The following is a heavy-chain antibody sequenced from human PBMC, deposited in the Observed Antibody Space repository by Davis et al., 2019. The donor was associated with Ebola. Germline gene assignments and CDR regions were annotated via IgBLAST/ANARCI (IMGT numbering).Heavy chain of an antibody. V-gene: IGHV3-23*01. D-gene: IGHD3-3*01. CDR3: AKDSGPYYDFWSGYVNYYYGMDV. J-gene: IGHJ6*02. Sequence: GGSLRLSCAASGFTFSSYAMSWVRQAPGKGLEWVSAISGSGGSTYYADSVKGRFTISRDNSKNTLYLQMNSLRAEDTAVYYCAKDSGPYYDFWSGYVNYYYGMDVWGQGTTVTVSS. CDR1: GFTFSSYA. CDR2: ISGSGGST.